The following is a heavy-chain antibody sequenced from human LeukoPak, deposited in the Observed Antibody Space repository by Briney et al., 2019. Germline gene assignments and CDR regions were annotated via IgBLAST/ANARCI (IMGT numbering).Heavy chain of an antibody. CDR1: GFTFNTYA. J-gene: IGHJ4*02. Sequence: GGSLRLSCAASGFTFNTYAMHWVRQAPGKGLEWVAVIAYDGNNKYYADSVKGRFTVSRDNTKNALYLQMNSLRAEDSAVYYCARDNNWGSTHYWGQGTLVTVSS. D-gene: IGHD7-27*01. CDR2: IAYDGNNK. V-gene: IGHV3-30-3*01. CDR3: ARDNNWGSTHY.